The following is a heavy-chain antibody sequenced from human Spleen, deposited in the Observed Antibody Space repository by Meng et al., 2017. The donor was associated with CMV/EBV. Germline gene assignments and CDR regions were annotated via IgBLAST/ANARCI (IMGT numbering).Heavy chain of an antibody. V-gene: IGHV4-59*01. D-gene: IGHD3-3*01. CDR1: GGSISSYY. CDR2: IYYSGST. J-gene: IGHJ4*02. CDR3: ARKRITIFGVVTRATDY. Sequence: SETLSLTCTVSGGSISSYYWSWIRQPPGKGLEWIGYIYYSGSTNYNPSLKSRVTISVDTSKNQFSLKLSSVTAADTAVYYCARKRITIFGVVTRATDYWGQGTLVTVSS.